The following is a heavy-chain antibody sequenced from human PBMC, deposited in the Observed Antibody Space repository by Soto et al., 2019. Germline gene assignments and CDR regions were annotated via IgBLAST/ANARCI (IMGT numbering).Heavy chain of an antibody. CDR1: GGTFSSYA. CDR3: ARTMNDYGDYAVGSYYFDY. J-gene: IGHJ4*02. V-gene: IGHV1-69*01. D-gene: IGHD4-17*01. Sequence: QVQLVQSGAEVKKPGSSVKVSCKASGGTFSSYAISWVRQAPGQGLEWMGGIIPIFGTANYAQKFQGRVTITADESTSTAYMELSSLRSEDTAVYYCARTMNDYGDYAVGSYYFDYWGQGTLVTVSS. CDR2: IIPIFGTA.